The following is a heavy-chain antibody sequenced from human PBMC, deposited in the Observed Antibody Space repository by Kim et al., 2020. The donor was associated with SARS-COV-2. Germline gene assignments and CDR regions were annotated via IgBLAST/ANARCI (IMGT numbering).Heavy chain of an antibody. CDR2: ISKDGSKK. D-gene: IGHD3-3*01. J-gene: IGHJ4*02. Sequence: GGSLRLSCAASGFTFSSYPMHWVRQAPGKGLEWVAAISKDGSKKYYVDSVKGRFTISRDNSKNMLYVQVNSLRLEDTAVYFCAREDDPTYFAYWGQGTLVTVSS. CDR1: GFTFSSYP. CDR3: AREDDPTYFAY. V-gene: IGHV3-30*04.